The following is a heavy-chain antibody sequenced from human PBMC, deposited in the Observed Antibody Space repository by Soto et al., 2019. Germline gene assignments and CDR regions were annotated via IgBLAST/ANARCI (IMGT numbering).Heavy chain of an antibody. CDR2: INQDGSEK. V-gene: IGHV3-7*01. CDR1: GFTFSSYE. Sequence: EVQLVESGGGLVQPGGSLRLSCAASGFTFSSYEMNWVRQAPGKGLEWVANINQDGSEKYYVDSVKGRFTISRDTAKDSLYLQMNSLRAEDTAIYYCARDYSNPRGRFDPWGQGTLVTVSS. J-gene: IGHJ5*02. CDR3: ARDYSNPRGRFDP. D-gene: IGHD4-4*01.